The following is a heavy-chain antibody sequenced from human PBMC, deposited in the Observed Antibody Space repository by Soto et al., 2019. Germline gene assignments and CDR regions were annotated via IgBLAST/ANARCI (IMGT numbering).Heavy chain of an antibody. J-gene: IGHJ4*02. CDR3: AGTTGYSSGWPYFDY. D-gene: IGHD6-19*01. CDR2: INAGNGNT. V-gene: IGHV1-3*01. Sequence: ASVKVSCKASGYTFTSYAMHWVRQAPGQRLEWMGWINAGNGNTKYSQKFQGRVTITRDTSASTAYMELSSLRSEDTAVYYCAGTTGYSSGWPYFDYWGQGTLVTVPS. CDR1: GYTFTSYA.